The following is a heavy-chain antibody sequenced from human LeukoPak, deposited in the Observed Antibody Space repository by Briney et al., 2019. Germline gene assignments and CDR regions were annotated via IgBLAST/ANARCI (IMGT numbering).Heavy chain of an antibody. V-gene: IGHV3-48*01. J-gene: IGHJ4*02. D-gene: IGHD1-1*01. CDR3: ARGMEETEAPLFDF. CDR1: GFTFSIYS. Sequence: GGSLRLSCAASGFTFSIYSMNWVRQAPGKGLEWVSYISNSSSTIYYADSVRGRFTISRDNAKNSLYLQMNSLRAEDTALYYCARGMEETEAPLFDFWGQGTLVTVSS. CDR2: ISNSSSTI.